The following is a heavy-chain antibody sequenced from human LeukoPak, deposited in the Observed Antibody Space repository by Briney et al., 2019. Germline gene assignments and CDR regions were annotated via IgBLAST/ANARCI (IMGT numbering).Heavy chain of an antibody. V-gene: IGHV3-23*01. CDR3: ARGYSSDWKWTFDY. Sequence: GGSLRLSCAASGFTFSNYAMSWVRQAPGRGLEWVSIIGSGGGGTNYADSVRGRFTISRDNSKNTLYVQMNSLRAEETAVYYCARGYSSDWKWTFDYWGQGILVTVSS. D-gene: IGHD6-19*01. J-gene: IGHJ4*02. CDR2: IGSGGGGT. CDR1: GFTFSNYA.